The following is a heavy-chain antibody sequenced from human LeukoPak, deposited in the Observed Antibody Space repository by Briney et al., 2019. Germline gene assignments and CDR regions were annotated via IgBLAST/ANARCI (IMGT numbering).Heavy chain of an antibody. V-gene: IGHV5-51*01. CDR3: ARSRGSSGTINWFDP. Sequence: GESLKISCETSGYFFTIYWIAWVRQKPGTGLEWMGAIYPEDSDTIYSPSFQGQVAIPADRSIRTAYLQLNSLEASDTAMYYCARSRGSSGTINWFDPWGQGTLVTVSS. J-gene: IGHJ5*02. D-gene: IGHD3-10*01. CDR1: GYFFTIYW. CDR2: IYPEDSDT.